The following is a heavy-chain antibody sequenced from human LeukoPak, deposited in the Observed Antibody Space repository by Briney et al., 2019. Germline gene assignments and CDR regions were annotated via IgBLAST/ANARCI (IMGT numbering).Heavy chain of an antibody. J-gene: IGHJ6*02. CDR1: GFTFSSYA. CDR3: AKKADYDFWSGYSDTLYYYYGMGV. CDR2: ISGSGGST. D-gene: IGHD3-3*01. V-gene: IGHV3-23*01. Sequence: GRSLRLSCAASGFTFSSYAMSWVRQAPGKGLEWVSAISGSGGSTYYADSVKGRFTISRDNSKNTLYLQMNSLRAEDTAVYYCAKKADYDFWSGYSDTLYYYYGMGVWGQGTTVTVSS.